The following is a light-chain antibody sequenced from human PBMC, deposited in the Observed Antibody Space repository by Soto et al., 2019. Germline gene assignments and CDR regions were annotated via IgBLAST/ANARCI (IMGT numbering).Light chain of an antibody. CDR1: QSISSW. J-gene: IGKJ2*01. Sequence: DIPMTQSPSTLSASVGDRVTITCRASQSISSWLAWYQQKPGKAPKVLIYDASNLESGVPSRFSGSGSGTEFTLTISRLQSDDFATYYCQQYNSYLYTFGQGPKVEIK. CDR2: DAS. CDR3: QQYNSYLYT. V-gene: IGKV1-5*01.